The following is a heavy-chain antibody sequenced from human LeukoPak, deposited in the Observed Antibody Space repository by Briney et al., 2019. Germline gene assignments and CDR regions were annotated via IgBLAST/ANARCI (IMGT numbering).Heavy chain of an antibody. CDR2: TQTTKPNTCTT. CDR1: GFAITDHH. CDR3: VRVVTPSSGWYNFAN. J-gene: IGHJ4*02. Sequence: GGSLRLSCAASGFAITDHHMDWVRQAPGEGMGWVGRTQTTKPNTCTTEYAASVKGRCTISRDASKNSLYLQLNSLKTEDTAVYYCVRVVTPSSGWYNFANWGQGTLVTVSS. V-gene: IGHV3-72*01. D-gene: IGHD6-13*01.